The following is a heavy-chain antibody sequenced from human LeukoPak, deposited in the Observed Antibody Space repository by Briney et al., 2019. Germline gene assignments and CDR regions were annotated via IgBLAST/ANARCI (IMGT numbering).Heavy chain of an antibody. Sequence: PSETLSLTCTVSGGSISNDYWSWIRQPPGKGLEWIGYIFYRGSTNYNPSLTSRVTISLDTSKNQFSLILSSVTAAVSAVYYCARRRGDFWSDYYAFDYWGQGTLVTISS. V-gene: IGHV4-59*08. CDR2: IFYRGST. J-gene: IGHJ4*02. CDR3: ARRRGDFWSDYYAFDY. D-gene: IGHD3-3*01. CDR1: GGSISNDY.